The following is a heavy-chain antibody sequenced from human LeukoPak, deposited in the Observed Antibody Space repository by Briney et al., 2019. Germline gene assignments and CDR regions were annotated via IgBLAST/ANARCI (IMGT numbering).Heavy chain of an antibody. CDR3: ATQRDGYSHDAFDI. J-gene: IGHJ3*02. CDR2: ISSSSSYI. Sequence: GGSLRLSCAASGFTFSSYSMNWVRQAPGKGLEWVSSISSSSSYIYYADSVKGRFTISRDNAKNSLYLQMNSLRAEDTAVYCCATQRDGYSHDAFDIWGQGTMVTVSS. V-gene: IGHV3-21*01. CDR1: GFTFSSYS. D-gene: IGHD5-24*01.